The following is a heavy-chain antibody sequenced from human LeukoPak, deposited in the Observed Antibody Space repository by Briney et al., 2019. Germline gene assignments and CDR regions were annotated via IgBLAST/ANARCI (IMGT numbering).Heavy chain of an antibody. Sequence: ASVKVSCKASGYTFTSYDIHWVRQATGQGLEWMGWMNPNSGNTGYAQKFQGRVTMTRNTSISTAYMELSSLRSEDTAVYYCARGPVWDPAEFGYWGQGTLVTVSS. CDR2: MNPNSGNT. CDR3: ARGPVWDPAEFGY. V-gene: IGHV1-8*01. J-gene: IGHJ4*02. D-gene: IGHD1-14*01. CDR1: GYTFTSYD.